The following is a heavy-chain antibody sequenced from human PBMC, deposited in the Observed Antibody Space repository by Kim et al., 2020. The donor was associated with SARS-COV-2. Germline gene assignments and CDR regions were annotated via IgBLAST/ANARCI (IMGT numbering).Heavy chain of an antibody. CDR2: ISNSGGST. J-gene: IGHJ3*02. CDR3: AKDTFVYSIAGAFDI. V-gene: IGHV3-23*01. D-gene: IGHD2-21*01. Sequence: GGSLRLSCAASGFTFSSYAMSWVRQAPGKGLEWVSTISNSGGSTFYADSVKGRFTISRDNSKNTLFLQMNSLRAEDTAVYYCAKDTFVYSIAGAFDIWGHGTMLTVSS. CDR1: GFTFSSYA.